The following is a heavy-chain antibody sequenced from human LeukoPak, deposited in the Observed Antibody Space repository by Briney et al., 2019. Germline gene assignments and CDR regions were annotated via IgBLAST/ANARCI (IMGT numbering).Heavy chain of an antibody. CDR3: ARQVAAPGKYYFDY. CDR1: GGSISSYY. V-gene: IGHV4-59*08. J-gene: IGHJ4*02. CDR2: IYYSGST. D-gene: IGHD2-15*01. Sequence: SETLSLTCTVSGGSISSYYWSWIRQPPGKGLEWIGYIYYSGSTNYNPSLKSRVTISVDTSKDQFSLKLSSATAADTAVYYCARQVAAPGKYYFDYWGQGTLVTVSS.